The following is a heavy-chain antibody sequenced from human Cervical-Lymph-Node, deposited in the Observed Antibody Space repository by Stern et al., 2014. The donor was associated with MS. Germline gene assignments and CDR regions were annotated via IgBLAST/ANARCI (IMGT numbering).Heavy chain of an antibody. J-gene: IGHJ4*02. CDR2: IYPGESEN. CDR3: ARRGHGYMGIDY. CDR1: GYRFTNNW. D-gene: IGHD1-1*01. Sequence: VQLVQSGAEVRKPGESLRISCEASGYRFTNNWIGWVRQVPGKGLEWMGIIYPGESENRYSPSFHGQGTTLVDKSNSITYLQWSSLKASDTAIYYCARRGHGYMGIDYWGQGTLVTVSS. V-gene: IGHV5-51*03.